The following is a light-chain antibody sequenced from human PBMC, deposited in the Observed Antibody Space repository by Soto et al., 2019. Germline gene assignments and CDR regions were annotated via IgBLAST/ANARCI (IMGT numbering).Light chain of an antibody. V-gene: IGLV1-40*01. CDR3: QSYDNSLSGFWG. J-gene: IGLJ3*02. CDR2: GNS. Sequence: QSALTQPPSVSGAPGQRVTISCTGSSSNIGAGYHVHWYQQLPGTAPKLLIYGNSNRPSGVPDRFSGSKSGTSASLAITGLQAEDEADYYCQSYDNSLSGFWGFGGGTKLTVL. CDR1: SSNIGAGYH.